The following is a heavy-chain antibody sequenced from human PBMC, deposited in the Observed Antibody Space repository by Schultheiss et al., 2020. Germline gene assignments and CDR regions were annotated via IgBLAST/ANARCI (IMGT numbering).Heavy chain of an antibody. J-gene: IGHJ6*02. V-gene: IGHV4-4*08. Sequence: SETLSLTCTVSGGSISSYYWSWIRQPPGKGLEWIGRIYTSGSTNYNPSLKSRVTISVDTSKNQFSLKLSSVTAADTAVYYCARAREYDSSGYYYYYYGMDVWGQGTTVTVSS. CDR2: IYTSGST. D-gene: IGHD3-22*01. CDR3: ARAREYDSSGYYYYYYGMDV. CDR1: GGSISSYY.